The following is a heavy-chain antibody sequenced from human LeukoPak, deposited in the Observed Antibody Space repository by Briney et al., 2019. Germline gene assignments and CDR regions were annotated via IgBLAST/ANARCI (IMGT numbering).Heavy chain of an antibody. CDR2: IYRGGST. CDR3: ARVGHPEYDYVWGSYRYCYFDY. CDR1: GGSMSSYY. D-gene: IGHD3-16*02. J-gene: IGHJ4*02. Sequence: SETLSLTCTVSGGSMSSYYWNWIRQPPGKGLEWIGYIYRGGSTNYNPSLKSRVTISVDTSKNQFSLKLSSVTAADTAVYYCARVGHPEYDYVWGSYRYCYFDYWGQGTLVTVSS. V-gene: IGHV4-59*01.